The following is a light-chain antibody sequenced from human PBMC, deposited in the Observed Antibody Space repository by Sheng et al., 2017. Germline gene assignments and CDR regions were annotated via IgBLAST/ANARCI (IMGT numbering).Light chain of an antibody. CDR1: QTISSN. J-gene: IGKJ2*01. Sequence: EIVMTQSPATLSVSPGETVTLSCRASQTISSNLAWYQQASGQAPRLLIFAASTRATGIPARFSGSGSETEFTLTINSLQSEDFAVYYCQQYNTWPPDYTFGQGTRLDI. V-gene: IGKV3-15*01. CDR3: QQYNTWPPDYT. CDR2: AAS.